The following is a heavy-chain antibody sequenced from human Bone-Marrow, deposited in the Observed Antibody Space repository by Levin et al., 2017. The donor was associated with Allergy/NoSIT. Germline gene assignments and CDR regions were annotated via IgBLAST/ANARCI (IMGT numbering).Heavy chain of an antibody. CDR2: IYYTGNT. J-gene: IGHJ4*02. Sequence: PSETLSLTCTVSGGSVSTTSYYWGWIRLPPGKGLEWIANIYYTGNTYYNPSLKSRVSISVDTSKNQFSLKLTSVTAADTAIYYCARRGGSGWHGGFDYWGQGTLVTVSS. CDR1: GGSVSTTSYY. D-gene: IGHD6-19*01. CDR3: ARRGGSGWHGGFDY. V-gene: IGHV4-39*01.